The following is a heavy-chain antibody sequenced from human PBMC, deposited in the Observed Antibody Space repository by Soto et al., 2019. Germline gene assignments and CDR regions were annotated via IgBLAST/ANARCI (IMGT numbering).Heavy chain of an antibody. CDR3: VGGQYYFDY. CDR1: GFPFTSYG. D-gene: IGHD3-10*01. J-gene: IGHJ4*02. V-gene: IGHV3-30*03. Sequence: QVQLVESGGGVVQPGRSLRLSCAASGFPFTSYGMHWVREGPDKGLEWVAIISYDGSDKYYADSVKGRFTISRDNSKKPLYLQMNSLRPEETALYYCVGGQYYFDYRGQGTLVIVSS. CDR2: ISYDGSDK.